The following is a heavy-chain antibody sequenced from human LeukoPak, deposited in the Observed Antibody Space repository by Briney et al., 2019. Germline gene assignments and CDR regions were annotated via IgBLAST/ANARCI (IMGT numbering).Heavy chain of an antibody. CDR1: GGSFSGYY. CDR2: INHSGST. J-gene: IGHJ4*02. V-gene: IGHV4-34*01. D-gene: IGHD5-12*01. CDR3: ARVVYGEYSGYIDY. Sequence: SETLSLTCAVYGGSFSGYYWSWIRQPPGKGLEWIGEINHSGSTNYNPSLKSRVTISVDTSKNQFSLKLSSVTAADTAVYYCARVVYGEYSGYIDYWGQGTLVTVSS.